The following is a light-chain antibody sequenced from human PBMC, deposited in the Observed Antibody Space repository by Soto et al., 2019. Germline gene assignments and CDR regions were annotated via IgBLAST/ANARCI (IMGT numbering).Light chain of an antibody. Sequence: QSVLTQPRSVSGSPGQSVTISCTGTSSDVGGYNYVSWYQQHPGKAPKLMIYDVSKRPSGVPDRFSGSKSGNTDSLTISGLQAEDEAEYYCCSYAGSYSYVFGTGTKLTVL. CDR2: DVS. CDR1: SSDVGGYNY. V-gene: IGLV2-11*01. J-gene: IGLJ1*01. CDR3: CSYAGSYSYV.